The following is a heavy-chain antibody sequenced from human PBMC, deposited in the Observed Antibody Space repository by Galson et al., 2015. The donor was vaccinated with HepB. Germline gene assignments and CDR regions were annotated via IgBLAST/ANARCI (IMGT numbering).Heavy chain of an antibody. CDR2: IDPSASYS. V-gene: IGHV5-10-1*01. Sequence: QSGAEVKAPVLSLRISCQASGYSFSSYWISWVRQMPGKGLEWMGRIDPSASYSNYSPSFEGHVTFSADKSISTAYLQWSSLKASDTAMYYCATGRGTSSSWYDFDYWGQGTLVTVSS. CDR1: GYSFSSYW. CDR3: ATGRGTSSSWYDFDY. J-gene: IGHJ4*02. D-gene: IGHD6-13*01.